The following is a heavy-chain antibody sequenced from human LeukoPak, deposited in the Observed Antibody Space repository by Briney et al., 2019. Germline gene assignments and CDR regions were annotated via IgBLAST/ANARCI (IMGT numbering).Heavy chain of an antibody. CDR2: ISGSGDST. V-gene: IGHV3-23*01. D-gene: IGHD3-10*01. J-gene: IGHJ4*01. CDR3: TKVMRGRANFGSGSSLDY. CDR1: GFTFSSYA. Sequence: GRSLRLSCAASGFTFSSYAMHWVRQAPGKGLEWVSAISGSGDSTYYADSVKGRFTISRDNSKSTLFLEMDSLRVEDSAVYYCTKVMRGRANFGSGSSLDYWGQGTVVPVSP.